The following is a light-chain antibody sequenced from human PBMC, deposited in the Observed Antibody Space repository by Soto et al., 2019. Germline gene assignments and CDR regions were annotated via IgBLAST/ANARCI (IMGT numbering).Light chain of an antibody. CDR3: QQYGSSLVT. Sequence: EIVLTQSPGTLSLSPGERATLSCRASQSVNSNHLAWYQQRPGQAPRLLIYGAFIRATGIPDRFSGSGSGTDFTLTISRLEPEDFAVFYCQQYGSSLVTFGQGTRLEI. V-gene: IGKV3-20*01. J-gene: IGKJ5*01. CDR2: GAF. CDR1: QSVNSNH.